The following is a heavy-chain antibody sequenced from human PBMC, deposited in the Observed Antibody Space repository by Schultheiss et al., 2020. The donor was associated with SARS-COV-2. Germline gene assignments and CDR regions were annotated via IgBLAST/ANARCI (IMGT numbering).Heavy chain of an antibody. Sequence: ASVKVSCKASGYTFTRYAINWVRQAPGQGLEWMGWISAYNGNTNYAQKLQGRVTMTTDTSTSTAYMELRSLRSDDTAVYYCARVGYCSGGSCFQGYYYGMDVWGQGTTVTVSS. D-gene: IGHD2-15*01. CDR3: ARVGYCSGGSCFQGYYYGMDV. V-gene: IGHV1-18*01. CDR2: ISAYNGNT. J-gene: IGHJ6*02. CDR1: GYTFTRYA.